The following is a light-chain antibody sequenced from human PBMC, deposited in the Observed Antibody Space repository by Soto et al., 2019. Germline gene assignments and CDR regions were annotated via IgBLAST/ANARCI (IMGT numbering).Light chain of an antibody. V-gene: IGLV2-11*01. CDR3: CSFAGSYTLYV. Sequence: QSALTQPRSVSGSPGQSVAISCTGTSSDVGGYTYVSWFRQHPGKAPKLMIYDVSKRPSGVPDRFSGSKSGNTASLTISGLQAEDEADYYCCSFAGSYTLYVFGTGTNSPS. CDR2: DVS. J-gene: IGLJ1*01. CDR1: SSDVGGYTY.